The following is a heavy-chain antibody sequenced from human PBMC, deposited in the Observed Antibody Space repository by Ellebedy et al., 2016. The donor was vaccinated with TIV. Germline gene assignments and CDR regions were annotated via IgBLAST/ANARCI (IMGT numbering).Heavy chain of an antibody. CDR2: IGYDGSKK. J-gene: IGHJ3*02. Sequence: GESLKISCAASGFTFSSYGIHWVRRAPGKGLEWVAAIGYDGSKKSYADSVKGRITISRDNSKNTVDLQMNSLRAEDTAVHYCAKRAQISSHGLDIWGQGTMVTVSS. CDR1: GFTFSSYG. CDR3: AKRAQISSHGLDI. V-gene: IGHV3-30*02. D-gene: IGHD4-17*01.